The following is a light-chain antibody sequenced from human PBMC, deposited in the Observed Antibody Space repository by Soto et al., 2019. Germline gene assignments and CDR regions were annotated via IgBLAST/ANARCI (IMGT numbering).Light chain of an antibody. CDR3: QQYNSWPLT. V-gene: IGKV3-15*01. CDR2: VAS. CDR1: QTIRNN. J-gene: IGKJ4*01. Sequence: EIVMTQSPATLSVSPGERATLSCRSSQTIRNNLAWYQQKPGQAPRLLIYVASTRATAIPARFSGSGSGTDFTLTISSLQSEDFAFYYCQQYNSWPLTFGGGTNVEIK.